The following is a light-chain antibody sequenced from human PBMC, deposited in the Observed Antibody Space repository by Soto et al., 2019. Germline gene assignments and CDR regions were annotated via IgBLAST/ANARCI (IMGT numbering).Light chain of an antibody. J-gene: IGLJ2*01. CDR1: SSDVGGYNY. CDR2: DVS. V-gene: IGLV2-14*01. Sequence: QSVLTQPASVSGSPGQSITISCTGTSSDVGGYNYVSWYQQHPGKAPKLMIYDVSNRPAGVSNRLSGSKFGNTASLTISGVQAEDEGDYYCSSYTSSSNKVFRGGTQLTV. CDR3: SSYTSSSNKV.